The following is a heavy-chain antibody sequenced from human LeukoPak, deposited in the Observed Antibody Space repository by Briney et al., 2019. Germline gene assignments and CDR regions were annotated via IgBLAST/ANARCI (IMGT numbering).Heavy chain of an antibody. V-gene: IGHV7-4-1*02. J-gene: IGHJ4*02. D-gene: IGHD5-24*01. Sequence: ASVTVSCTASGYTFTNYAMNWMRQAPGQGLEWMGWINTNTGNPTYAQGFTGRFVFSLDTSVSTAYLQINSLKAYDTAVYYCARGDGYSPADYWGQGTLVTVSS. CDR2: INTNTGNP. CDR1: GYTFTNYA. CDR3: ARGDGYSPADY.